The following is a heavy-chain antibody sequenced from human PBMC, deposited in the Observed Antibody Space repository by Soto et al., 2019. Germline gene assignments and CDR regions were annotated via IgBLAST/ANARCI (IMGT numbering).Heavy chain of an antibody. CDR1: GFTFSSYI. CDR3: TTGVGYCTNGVCYIDY. V-gene: IGHV3-23*01. CDR2: MTADGGGT. Sequence: WGSLRLSCTASGFTFSSYIMKWVRQAPGKGLEWISTMTADGGGTFYADSVKCRFTISRDNSKNTLYLQVNSLKTEDTAVYYCTTGVGYCTNGVCYIDYWGQGTLVTVSS. J-gene: IGHJ4*02. D-gene: IGHD2-8*01.